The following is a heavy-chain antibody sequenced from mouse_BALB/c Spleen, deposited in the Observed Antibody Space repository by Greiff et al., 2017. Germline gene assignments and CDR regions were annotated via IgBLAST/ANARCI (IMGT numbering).Heavy chain of an antibody. CDR3: AREGRWYFDV. Sequence: VQLKESGPGLVKPSQSLSLTCTVTGYSITSDYAWNWIRQFPGNKLEWMGYISYSGSTSYNPSLKSRISITRDTSKNQFFLQLNSVTTEDTATYYCAREGRWYFDVWGAGTTVTVSS. V-gene: IGHV3-2*02. CDR2: ISYSGST. J-gene: IGHJ1*01. CDR1: GYSITSDYA.